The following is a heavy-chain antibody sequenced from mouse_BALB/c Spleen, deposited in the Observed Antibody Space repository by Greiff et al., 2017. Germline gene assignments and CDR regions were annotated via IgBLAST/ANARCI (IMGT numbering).Heavy chain of an antibody. J-gene: IGHJ4*01. Sequence: EVKLVESGPGLVKPSQSLSLTCTVTGYSITSDYAWNWIRQFPGNKLEWMGYISYSGSTSYNPSLKSRISITRDTSKNQFFLQLNSVTTEDTATYYCASYDGYYRYYAMDYWGQGTSVTVSS. CDR1: GYSITSDYA. V-gene: IGHV3-2*02. CDR3: ASYDGYYRYYAMDY. CDR2: ISYSGST. D-gene: IGHD2-3*01.